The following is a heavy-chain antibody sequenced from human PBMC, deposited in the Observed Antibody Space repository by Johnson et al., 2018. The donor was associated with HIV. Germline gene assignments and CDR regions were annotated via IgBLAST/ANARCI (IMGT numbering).Heavy chain of an antibody. CDR3: VRENPFGGDYAAFDM. V-gene: IGHV3-NL1*01. J-gene: IGHJ3*02. Sequence: QVQLVESGGGVVRPGRSLRLSCAASGFTFSSYAMHWVRQAPGKGLEWVSVIYSGGSTYYADSVKGRFTISRDNAKNSLYLQMNSLRAEDTAIYYCVRENPFGGDYAAFDMWGQGTMVTVSS. D-gene: IGHD4-17*01. CDR2: IYSGGST. CDR1: GFTFSSYA.